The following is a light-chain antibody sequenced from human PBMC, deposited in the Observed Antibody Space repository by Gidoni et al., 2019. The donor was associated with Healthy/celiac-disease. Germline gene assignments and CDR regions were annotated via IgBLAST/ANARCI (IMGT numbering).Light chain of an antibody. CDR2: DAS. Sequence: EIVLTQSPATLSLSPGERATLSCRASQSVSSYLAWYQQQPGQAPKLLIYDASNRATGIPARFSGSGSGTDFTLTISSLEPEDFAVYYCQQRSNWPKTFGNGTKVEIK. J-gene: IGKJ1*01. V-gene: IGKV3-11*01. CDR3: QQRSNWPKT. CDR1: QSVSSY.